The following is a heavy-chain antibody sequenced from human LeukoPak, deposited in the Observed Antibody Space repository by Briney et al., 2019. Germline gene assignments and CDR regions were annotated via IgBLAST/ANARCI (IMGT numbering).Heavy chain of an antibody. D-gene: IGHD3-3*01. CDR2: IYYSGCT. CDR3: ARDRIGYYDFWSGYYMDWYFDL. CDR1: GGSISSYY. V-gene: IGHV4-59*01. J-gene: IGHJ2*01. Sequence: SETLSLTCTVSGGSISSYYWSWIRRPPGKGLEWIGYIYYSGCTNYNPSLKSRVTISVDTSKNQFSLKLSSVTAADTAVYYCARDRIGYYDFWSGYYMDWYFDLWGRGTLVTVSS.